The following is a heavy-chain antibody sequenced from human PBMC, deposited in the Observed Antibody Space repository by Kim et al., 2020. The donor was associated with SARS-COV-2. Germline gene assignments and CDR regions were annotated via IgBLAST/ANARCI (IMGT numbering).Heavy chain of an antibody. Sequence: NPSLTSRVTISVDTSKNQFSLKLSSVTAADTAVYYCARDPPVMTTVTPDYWGQGTLVTVSS. CDR3: ARDPPVMTTVTPDY. V-gene: IGHV4-30-2*04. J-gene: IGHJ4*02. D-gene: IGHD4-17*01.